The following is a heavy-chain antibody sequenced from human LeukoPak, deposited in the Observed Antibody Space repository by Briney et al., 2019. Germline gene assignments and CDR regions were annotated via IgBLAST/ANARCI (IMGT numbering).Heavy chain of an antibody. Sequence: GGSLRLSCAASGFTFNSYWMHWVRQAPGEGLVWVSHINGDGRNTNYADSVKGRFTISRDNAENTVYLQMNSLRAEDTAVYYCARDHNYGADYWGQGTLVTVSS. D-gene: IGHD5-18*01. CDR3: ARDHNYGADY. CDR1: GFTFNSYW. V-gene: IGHV3-74*01. CDR2: INGDGRNT. J-gene: IGHJ4*02.